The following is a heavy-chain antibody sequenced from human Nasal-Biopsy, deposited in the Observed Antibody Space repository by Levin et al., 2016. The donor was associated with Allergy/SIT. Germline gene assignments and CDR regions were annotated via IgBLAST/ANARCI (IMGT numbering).Heavy chain of an antibody. D-gene: IGHD2-21*02. Sequence: GESLKISCVASGFVFSSHALGWVRQAPGKGLEWVSAISGRVDTTFYADSVRGRFSISRDHSHNTVVLQMNDLRAEDTALYYCAKALLGNVLTAFEDWGQGTLVTVSS. CDR2: ISGRVDTT. CDR1: GFVFSSHA. CDR3: AKALLGNVLTAFED. J-gene: IGHJ4*02. V-gene: IGHV3-23*01.